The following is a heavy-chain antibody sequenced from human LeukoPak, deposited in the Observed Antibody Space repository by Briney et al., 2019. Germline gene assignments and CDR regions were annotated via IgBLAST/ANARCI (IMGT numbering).Heavy chain of an antibody. CDR2: MNPNSGNT. J-gene: IGHJ4*02. CDR1: GYTFTSYD. D-gene: IGHD6-13*01. V-gene: IGHV1-8*01. Sequence: ASVKVSCTASGYTFTSYDINWVRQATGQGLEWMGWMNPNSGNTNYAQKLQGRVTMTTDTSTSTAYMELRSLRSDDTAVYYCARGAGIAVASDYWGQGTLVTVSS. CDR3: ARGAGIAVASDY.